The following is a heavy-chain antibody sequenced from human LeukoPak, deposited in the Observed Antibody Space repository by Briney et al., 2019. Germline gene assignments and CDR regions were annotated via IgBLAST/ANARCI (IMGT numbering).Heavy chain of an antibody. CDR3: ATRYGSGSYYNVWYYYYYMDV. CDR2: MNPNSGNT. CDR1: GYTFTSYD. Sequence: GASVKVSCKASGYTFTSYDINWVRQATGQGLEWMGWMNPNSGNTGYAQKFQGRVTMTRNTSISTAYMELSSLRSEDTAVYYCATRYGSGSYYNVWYYYYYMDVWGKGTTVTVSS. D-gene: IGHD3-10*01. J-gene: IGHJ6*03. V-gene: IGHV1-8*01.